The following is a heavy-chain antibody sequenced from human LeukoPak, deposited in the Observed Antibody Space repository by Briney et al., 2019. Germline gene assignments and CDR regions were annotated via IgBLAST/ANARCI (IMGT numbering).Heavy chain of an antibody. CDR3: ARLLYKTYSSGWYEGFDY. CDR1: GYTFTSYY. D-gene: IGHD6-19*01. CDR2: IIPILGTA. Sequence: ASVKVSCKASGYTFTSYYMHWVRQAPGQGLEWMGGIIPILGTANYAQKFQGRVTITADESTSTAYMELSSLRSEDTAVYYCARLLYKTYSSGWYEGFDYWGQGTLVTVSS. J-gene: IGHJ4*02. V-gene: IGHV1-69*13.